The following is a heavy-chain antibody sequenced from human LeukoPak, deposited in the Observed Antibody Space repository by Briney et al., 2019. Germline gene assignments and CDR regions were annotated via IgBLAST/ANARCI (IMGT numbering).Heavy chain of an antibody. CDR3: AKGLRGWGGEYYFDY. CDR2: TSGGGGST. Sequence: GGTLRLSCSASGFTFSSYAMGWVRPGQGKGLEGVSATSGGGGSTYHAHSVKGRFTISRDNSKNTLYLQMNSLRAEDTAVYYCAKGLRGWGGEYYFDYWGQGTLVTVSS. D-gene: IGHD3-16*01. CDR1: GFTFSSYA. V-gene: IGHV3-23*01. J-gene: IGHJ4*02.